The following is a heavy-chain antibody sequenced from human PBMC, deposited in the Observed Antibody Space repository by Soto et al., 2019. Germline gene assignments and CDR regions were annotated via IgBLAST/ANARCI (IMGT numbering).Heavy chain of an antibody. CDR1: GFTFSSYG. D-gene: IGHD1-26*01. V-gene: IGHV3-30*18. CDR3: AKDRGFIVGATYYFDY. Sequence: QVQLVESGGGVGQPGRSLRLSCAASGFTFSSYGMHWVPQAPGKGLEWVAVISYDGSNKYYADSVKGRFTISRDNSKNTLYLQMNSLRAEDTAVYYCAKDRGFIVGATYYFDYWGQGTLVTVSS. CDR2: ISYDGSNK. J-gene: IGHJ4*02.